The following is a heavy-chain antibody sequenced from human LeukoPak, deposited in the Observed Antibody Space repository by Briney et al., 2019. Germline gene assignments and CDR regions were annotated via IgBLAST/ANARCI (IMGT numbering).Heavy chain of an antibody. J-gene: IGHJ4*02. V-gene: IGHV3-23*01. Sequence: GGSLRLSCAASGFTFSGYAMTWVRQAPGKGLEWVSSITYSGDFTYYVDSVKGRFTISRDNSKNTLYLQMNSLRPDDTAVYYCAKGGSRGTYYFDYWGRGILVTVSS. CDR2: ITYSGDFT. CDR1: GFTFSGYA. D-gene: IGHD1-26*01. CDR3: AKGGSRGTYYFDY.